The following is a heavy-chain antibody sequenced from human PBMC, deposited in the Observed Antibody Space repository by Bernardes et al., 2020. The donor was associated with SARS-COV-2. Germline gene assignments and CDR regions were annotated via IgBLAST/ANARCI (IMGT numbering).Heavy chain of an antibody. J-gene: IGHJ4*02. Sequence: PGGSLILSCAASGFTFSDAWMSWVRQPLGKGLEWIGLIKNKAEGGTTDYAPSVKNRFTISRDDSKKMLFLEMKRLKIEDTGVYYCRSGGLADLYWGRGTLVTVSS. CDR1: GFTFSDAW. V-gene: IGHV3-15*01. CDR3: RSGGLADLY. D-gene: IGHD6-13*01. CDR2: IKNKAEGGTT.